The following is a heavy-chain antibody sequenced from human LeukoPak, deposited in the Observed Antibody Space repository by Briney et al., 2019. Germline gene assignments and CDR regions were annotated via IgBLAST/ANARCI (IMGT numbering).Heavy chain of an antibody. CDR1: GYTFTGYY. CDR3: ARELYDSSGSYAFDI. V-gene: IGHV1-2*06. J-gene: IGHJ3*02. CDR2: INPNSGGT. Sequence: ASVKVSCKASGYTFTGYYMHWVRQAPGQGLEWMGRINPNSGGTNYAQKFQGRVTMTRDTSISTAYMELSRLRSDDTAVYYRARELYDSSGSYAFDIWGQGTMVTVSS. D-gene: IGHD3-22*01.